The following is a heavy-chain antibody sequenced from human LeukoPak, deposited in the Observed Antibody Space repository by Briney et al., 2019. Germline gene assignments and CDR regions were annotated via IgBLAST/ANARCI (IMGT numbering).Heavy chain of an antibody. D-gene: IGHD6-13*01. V-gene: IGHV3-21*01. CDR2: ISSSSSYI. J-gene: IGHJ4*02. CDR3: AREVIAAAGRDY. CDR1: GFTFSSYS. Sequence: GGSLRLSCAASGFTFSSYSMNWVHQAPGKGLEWVSSISSSSSYIYYADSVKGRFTISRDNAKNSLYLQMNSLRAEDTAVYYCAREVIAAAGRDYWGQGTLVTVSS.